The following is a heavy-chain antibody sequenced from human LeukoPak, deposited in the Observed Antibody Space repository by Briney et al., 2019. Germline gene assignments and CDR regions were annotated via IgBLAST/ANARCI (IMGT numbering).Heavy chain of an antibody. D-gene: IGHD6-13*01. J-gene: IGHJ5*02. V-gene: IGHV4-31*03. CDR2: IYYSGST. CDR1: GGSISSGGYY. Sequence: SQTLSLTCTVSGGSISSGGYYWSWIRQHPGKGLEWIGYIYYSGSTNYNPSLKSRVTISVDTSKNQFSLKLSSVTAADTAVYYCAREGWPIAAAGNAWFDPWGQGTLVTVSS. CDR3: AREGWPIAAAGNAWFDP.